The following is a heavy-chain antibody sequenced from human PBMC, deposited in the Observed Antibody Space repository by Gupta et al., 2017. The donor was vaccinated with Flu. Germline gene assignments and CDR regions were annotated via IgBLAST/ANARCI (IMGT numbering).Heavy chain of an antibody. CDR3: VRDHVGPGGAYYRAFDF. CDR2: IFGGNTT. CDR1: KY. J-gene: IGHJ4*02. V-gene: IGHV3-53*01. Sequence: KYMSWVRQPPGKGLEWVSVIFGGNTTYYAGSVKGRFTVSGDMSNNTLYLEMNSLRVEDTAVYYCVRDHVGPGGAYYRAFDFWGQGIPVTVSS. D-gene: IGHD1-26*01.